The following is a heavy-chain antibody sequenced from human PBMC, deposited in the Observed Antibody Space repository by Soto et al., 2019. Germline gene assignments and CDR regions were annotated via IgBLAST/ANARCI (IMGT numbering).Heavy chain of an antibody. J-gene: IGHJ2*01. D-gene: IGHD2-21*02. CDR2: IWYDGSNK. Sequence: QVQLVESGGGVVQPGRSLRLSCAASGFTFSSYGMHWVRQAPGKGLEWVAVIWYDGSNKYYADFVKGRFTISRDNSKNTLYLQLNSLRAEDTAGYYCATTAVVTPDWYFDLWGRGTLVTVSS. CDR1: GFTFSSYG. CDR3: ATTAVVTPDWYFDL. V-gene: IGHV3-33*01.